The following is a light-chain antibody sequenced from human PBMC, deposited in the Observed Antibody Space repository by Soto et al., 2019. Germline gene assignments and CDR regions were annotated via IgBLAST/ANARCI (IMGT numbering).Light chain of an antibody. CDR1: QDISNH. J-gene: IGKJ4*01. V-gene: IGKV1-33*01. CDR3: QQYDNFLT. Sequence: DIQMTQSPSSLSASVGDRVTVSCQASQDISNHLNWYQQKPGKAPKLLIYDASNLETGVPSRFSGSGSGTDFTFTITSLQPEDIATYYCQQYDNFLTFGGGTKVEIK. CDR2: DAS.